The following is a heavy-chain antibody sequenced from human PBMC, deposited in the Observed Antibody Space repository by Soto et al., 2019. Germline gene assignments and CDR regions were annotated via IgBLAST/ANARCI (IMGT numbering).Heavy chain of an antibody. V-gene: IGHV4-34*01. CDR2: INHSGST. D-gene: IGHD2-2*01. Sequence: SETLSLTCAVYGGSFSGYYWSWIRQPPGKGLEWIGEINHSGSTNYNPSLKSRVTISVDTSKNQFSLKLSSVTAADTAVYYCARGNCSSTSCSMDVWGKGTTVTVSS. CDR1: GGSFSGYY. J-gene: IGHJ6*03. CDR3: ARGNCSSTSCSMDV.